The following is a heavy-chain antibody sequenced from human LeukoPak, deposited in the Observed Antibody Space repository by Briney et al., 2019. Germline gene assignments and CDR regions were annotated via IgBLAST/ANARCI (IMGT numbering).Heavy chain of an antibody. CDR1: GFPFDNYR. CDR3: TKRVKYGGTWDHFAD. CDR2: VNADGGNT. J-gene: IGHJ4*02. D-gene: IGHD1-26*01. V-gene: IGHV3-23*01. Sequence: PGGPLRLPCAASGFPFDNYRMSWVRQAPGKGREWVSSVNADGGNTYYADSVKGRFTISRDNSKSTLILQMNSLRVEDTALYYCTKRVKYGGTWDHFADWGQGTLVTVSS.